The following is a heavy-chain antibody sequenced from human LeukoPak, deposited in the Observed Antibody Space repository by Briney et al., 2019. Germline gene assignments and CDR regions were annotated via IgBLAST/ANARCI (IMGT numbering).Heavy chain of an antibody. J-gene: IGHJ4*02. Sequence: GGSLRLSCADSGLIFNGYAVNWVRQAPGKGLEWISHISNSGSTIHYADSLKGRFTISRDNAKNSLYLQINSLRAEDTAVYYCARSADSSGYFREIPLYYFDYWGQGTLVTVSS. D-gene: IGHD3-22*01. CDR2: ISNSGSTI. CDR1: GLIFNGYA. V-gene: IGHV3-48*04. CDR3: ARSADSSGYFREIPLYYFDY.